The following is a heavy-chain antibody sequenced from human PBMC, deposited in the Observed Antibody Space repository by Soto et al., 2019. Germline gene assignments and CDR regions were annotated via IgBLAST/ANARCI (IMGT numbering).Heavy chain of an antibody. CDR2: INPNSGGT. V-gene: IGHV1-2*04. CDR3: ARAEGTSYYDFWNGYGGQNWFDP. J-gene: IGHJ5*02. D-gene: IGHD3-3*01. CDR1: GYTFTGYY. Sequence: ASVKVSFKASGYTFTGYYMHWVRQAPGQGLEWMGWINPNSGGTNYAQKFQGWVTMTRDTSISTAYMELSRLRSDDTAVYYCARAEGTSYYDFWNGYGGQNWFDPWGQGTLVTVSS.